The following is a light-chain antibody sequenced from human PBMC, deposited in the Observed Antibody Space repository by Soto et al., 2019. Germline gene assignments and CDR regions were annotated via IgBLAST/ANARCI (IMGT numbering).Light chain of an antibody. J-gene: IGKJ3*01. CDR3: LHLNSYSPET. V-gene: IGKV1-9*01. CDR2: AAS. Sequence: DIQLTQSPSFLSASVGDRVTITCRASQGISSYLAWYQQKPGTAPKLLIFAASTLQNWVPSRFSGSGSGTEFTLTISSLQPEDFATYYCLHLNSYSPETFGPGTKVDIK. CDR1: QGISSY.